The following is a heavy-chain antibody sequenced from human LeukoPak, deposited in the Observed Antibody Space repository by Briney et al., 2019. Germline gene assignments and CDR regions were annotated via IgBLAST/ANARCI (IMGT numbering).Heavy chain of an antibody. J-gene: IGHJ4*02. D-gene: IGHD4-23*01. CDR1: GYTFTSYD. CDR3: ARGSLFYGGNSNDY. V-gene: IGHV1-8*01. Sequence: ASVKVSCKASGYTFTSYDINWVRQATGQGLEWMGWMNPDSGNTGYAQKFQGRVTLTRNTSISTAYMELSSLRSEYTAVYYCARGSLFYGGNSNDYWGQGTLVTVSS. CDR2: MNPDSGNT.